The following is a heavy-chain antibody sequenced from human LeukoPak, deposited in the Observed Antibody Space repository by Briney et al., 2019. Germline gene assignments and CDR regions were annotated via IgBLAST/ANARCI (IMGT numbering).Heavy chain of an antibody. D-gene: IGHD3-10*01. V-gene: IGHV4-39*01. CDR3: ARHYGP. Sequence: SETLSLTCTVSRGSIRSSYYYWGWIRQPPGKGVGWLGSIYDSGSTYYNPYLKSRVTISVDTSMNQFSLKLNSVTAADTAVYYCARHYGPWGQGTLVTVSS. CDR1: RGSIRSSYYY. J-gene: IGHJ5*02. CDR2: IYDSGST.